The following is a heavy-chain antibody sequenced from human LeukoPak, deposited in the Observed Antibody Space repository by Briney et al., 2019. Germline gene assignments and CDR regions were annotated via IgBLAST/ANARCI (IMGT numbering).Heavy chain of an antibody. CDR3: AKDSDYYGSGSRFDY. V-gene: IGHV3-30*18. J-gene: IGHJ4*02. D-gene: IGHD3-10*01. Sequence: GGSLRLSCAASGFTFSSYGTHSVRQAPGKGPERVAVISHDGSNKFYADSVKGRFTISRDNSKNTLYLQMNSLRAEDTAVYYCAKDSDYYGSGSRFDYWGQGTLVTVSS. CDR1: GFTFSSYG. CDR2: ISHDGSNK.